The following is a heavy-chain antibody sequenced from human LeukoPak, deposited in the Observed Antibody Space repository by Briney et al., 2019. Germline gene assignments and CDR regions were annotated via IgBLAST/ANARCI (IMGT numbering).Heavy chain of an antibody. J-gene: IGHJ5*02. D-gene: IGHD4-17*01. CDR1: GSSLSGLS. CDR2: FDPEDGET. CDR3: ATVLGDYGDMGLNWFDP. Sequence: ASVKVSCTVSGSSLSGLSMHWVRQAPGKGLEWMGGFDPEDGETIYAQKFQGRVTMTEDTSTDTAYMELSSLRSEDTAVYYCATVLGDYGDMGLNWFDPWGQGTLVTVSS. V-gene: IGHV1-24*01.